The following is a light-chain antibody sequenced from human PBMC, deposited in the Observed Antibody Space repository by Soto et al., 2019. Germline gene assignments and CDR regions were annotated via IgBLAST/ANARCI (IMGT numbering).Light chain of an antibody. Sequence: DIVMTQSPLSLPVTPGEPAAISCRSSQSLLHKNGYNYLDWYLQKPGQSPQLLIFLGSNRASGVPDRFSGSGSGTEFTLKITRGEAEDVGVYYCMQGLQTPQTFGQGTKVEI. CDR1: QSLLHKNGYNY. CDR3: MQGLQTPQT. CDR2: LGS. J-gene: IGKJ1*01. V-gene: IGKV2-28*01.